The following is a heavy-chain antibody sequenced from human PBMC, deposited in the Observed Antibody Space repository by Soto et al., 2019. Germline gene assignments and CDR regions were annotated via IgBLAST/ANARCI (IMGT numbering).Heavy chain of an antibody. CDR3: AILKVPPKRDNVPVSDV. D-gene: IGHD1-1*01. CDR2: INDSGSP. V-gene: IGHV4-34*01. Sequence: GKGLEWIGEINDSGSPNYNPSLKSRVTLSVDTSKNQFALKLSSVTAADTAVYYCAILKVPPKRDNVPVSDVLVKGTSVT. J-gene: IGHJ6*03.